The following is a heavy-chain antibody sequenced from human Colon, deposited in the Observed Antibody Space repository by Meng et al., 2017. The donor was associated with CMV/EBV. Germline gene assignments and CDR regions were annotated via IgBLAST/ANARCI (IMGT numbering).Heavy chain of an antibody. J-gene: IGHJ4*02. D-gene: IGHD2-8*02. CDR1: GFSLTTTGAG. Sequence: ITLKESGPALVKPTQTLTLPCTFSGFSLTTTGAGVAWVRQPPGKAPELLALIHWDDDKRYSPSLKNRLNITKDTSKNQVVLSMTDLDPADTGTFYCARHSLTILTDWDQGALVTVSS. V-gene: IGHV2-5*02. CDR2: IHWDDDK. CDR3: ARHSLTILTD.